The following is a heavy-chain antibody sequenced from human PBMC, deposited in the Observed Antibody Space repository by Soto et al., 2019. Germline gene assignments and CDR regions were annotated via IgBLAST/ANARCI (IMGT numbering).Heavy chain of an antibody. V-gene: IGHV1-8*01. Sequence: QVQLVQSGAEVKKPGASVKVSCKASGYTFTSYDINWVRQATGQGLEWMGWMNPNSGNTGYAQKFQGRVTMTRNTSISTAYMELSSLRSEDTAVYYCARAVTIRGVIRYYYYMDVWGKGTTVTVSS. CDR1: GYTFTSYD. J-gene: IGHJ6*03. CDR3: ARAVTIRGVIRYYYYMDV. CDR2: MNPNSGNT. D-gene: IGHD3-10*01.